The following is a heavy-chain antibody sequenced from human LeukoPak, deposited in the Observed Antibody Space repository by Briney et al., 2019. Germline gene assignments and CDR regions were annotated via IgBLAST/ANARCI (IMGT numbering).Heavy chain of an antibody. Sequence: PGGSLRLSCAASGFTFSSYGMHWVRQAPGKGLEWVAFIRYDGSNKYYADSVKGRFTISRDNSKNTLYLQMNSLRAEDTAVYYCAKDGAHYYGSGSYNYWGQGTLVTVSS. CDR1: GFTFSSYG. CDR2: IRYDGSNK. D-gene: IGHD3-10*01. J-gene: IGHJ4*02. V-gene: IGHV3-30*02. CDR3: AKDGAHYYGSGSYNY.